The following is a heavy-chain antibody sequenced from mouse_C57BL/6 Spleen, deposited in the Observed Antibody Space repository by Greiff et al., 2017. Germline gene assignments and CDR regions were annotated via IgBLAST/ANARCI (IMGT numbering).Heavy chain of an antibody. D-gene: IGHD2-1*01. Sequence: QVTLKVSGPGILQSSQTLSLTCSFSGFSLSTSGMGVSWIRQPSGKGLEWLAHIYWDDDKRYNPSLKSRLTISKDTSRNQVFLKLTSVDTADTATYYCARSQIYYGNYVGAMDYWGQGTSVTVSS. J-gene: IGHJ4*01. V-gene: IGHV8-12*01. CDR3: ARSQIYYGNYVGAMDY. CDR2: IYWDDDK. CDR1: GFSLSTSGMG.